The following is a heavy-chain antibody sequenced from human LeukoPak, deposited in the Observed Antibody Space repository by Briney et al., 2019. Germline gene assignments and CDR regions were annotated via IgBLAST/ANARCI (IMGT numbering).Heavy chain of an antibody. D-gene: IGHD2-8*01. Sequence: SGTLSLTCGVSGGSISNTNWWSWLRQPPGQGLEWIGEISLTGLTNYNPSLESRVSVSLDKSKNQLSLNLTSVTAADTAVYYCSRENGAFSPFGYWGQGTLVTVPS. CDR1: GGSISNTNW. CDR2: ISLTGLT. CDR3: SRENGAFSPFGY. V-gene: IGHV4-4*02. J-gene: IGHJ4*02.